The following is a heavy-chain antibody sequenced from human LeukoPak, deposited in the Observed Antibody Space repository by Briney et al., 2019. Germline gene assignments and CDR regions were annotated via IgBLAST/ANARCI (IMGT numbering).Heavy chain of an antibody. D-gene: IGHD5-12*01. CDR1: GFTFSSYA. J-gene: IGHJ4*02. V-gene: IGHV3-30*01. CDR2: ISYDGSNK. Sequence: GGSLRLSCAASGFTFSSYAMHWVCQAPGKGLEWVAVISYDGSNKYYADSVKGRFTISRDNSKNTLYLQMNSLRAEDTAVYYCAKMEVYSGYDYQGDLEDYWGQGTLVTVSS. CDR3: AKMEVYSGYDYQGDLEDY.